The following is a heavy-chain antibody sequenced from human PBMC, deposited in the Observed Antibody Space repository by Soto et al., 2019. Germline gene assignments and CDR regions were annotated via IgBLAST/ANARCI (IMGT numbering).Heavy chain of an antibody. J-gene: IGHJ6*02. V-gene: IGHV4-39*01. D-gene: IGHD3-10*01. CDR1: GGSISSSSYY. CDR3: ARLPMVRGVINDYYYYYGMDV. Sequence: TLSLTCTVSGGSISSSSYYWGWIRQPPGKGLEWIGSIYYSGSTYYNPSLKSRVTISVDTSKNQFSLKLSSVTAADTAVYYCARLPMVRGVINDYYYYYGMDVWGQGTTVTVSS. CDR2: IYYSGST.